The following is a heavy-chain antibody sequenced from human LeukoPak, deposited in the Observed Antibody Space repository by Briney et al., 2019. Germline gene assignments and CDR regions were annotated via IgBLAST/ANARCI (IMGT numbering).Heavy chain of an antibody. V-gene: IGHV4-61*01. D-gene: IGHD1-26*01. Sequence: SQTLSLTCTVSGGSISSGSYYWSWIRQPPGKGLEWIGYIYYSGSTNYNPSLKSRVTISVDTSKNQFSLKLSSVTAADTAVYYCASYSGSYLTWYFDLWGRGTLVTVSS. CDR1: GGSISSGSYY. CDR3: ASYSGSYLTWYFDL. J-gene: IGHJ2*01. CDR2: IYYSGST.